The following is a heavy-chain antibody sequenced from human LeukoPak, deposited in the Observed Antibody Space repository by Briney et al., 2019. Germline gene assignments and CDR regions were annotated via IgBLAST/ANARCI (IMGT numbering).Heavy chain of an antibody. Sequence: GGSLRLSCAASGFTFSRYSMNWVRQAPGKGLEWVSYISSSSSTISYADSVKGRFTISRDNSKNTLYPQMNSLRAEDTAVYYCARDPDKYDSSFVWGQGTLVTVSS. CDR3: ARDPDKYDSSFV. CDR2: ISSSSSTI. CDR1: GFTFSRYS. V-gene: IGHV3-48*01. J-gene: IGHJ4*02. D-gene: IGHD3-22*01.